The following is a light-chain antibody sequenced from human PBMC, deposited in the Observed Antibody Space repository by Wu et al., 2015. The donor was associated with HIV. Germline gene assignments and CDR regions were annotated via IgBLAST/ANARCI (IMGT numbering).Light chain of an antibody. CDR2: KAS. Sequence: DIQMTQSPSTLSASVGDRVTITCRASQSINDYLAWYQQKPGKAPKLLIYKASTLQSGSHQGSAAVDLGQNSLSPSAACSPDVFSTNFITDQQYNSYPWTFGPKGPKVGNQT. V-gene: IGKV1-5*03. CDR3: QQYNSYPWT. CDR1: QSINDY. J-gene: IGKJ1*01.